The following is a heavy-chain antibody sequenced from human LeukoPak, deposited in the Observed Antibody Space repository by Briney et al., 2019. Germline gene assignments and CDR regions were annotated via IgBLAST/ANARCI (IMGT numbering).Heavy chain of an antibody. CDR2: INHSGST. V-gene: IGHV4-34*01. CDR3: ARIAAGPRPYYYYYYMDV. J-gene: IGHJ6*03. Sequence: SETLSLTCAVYGGSFSGYYWSWIRQPPGKVLEWIGEINHSGSTNYNPSLKSRVTISVDTSKNQFSLKLSSVTAADTAVYYCARIAAGPRPYYYYYYMDVWGKGTTVTVSS. D-gene: IGHD6-13*01. CDR1: GGSFSGYY.